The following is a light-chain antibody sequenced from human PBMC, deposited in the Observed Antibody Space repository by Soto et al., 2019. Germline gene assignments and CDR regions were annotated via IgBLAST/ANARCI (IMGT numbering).Light chain of an antibody. J-gene: IGKJ1*01. CDR1: QAIDSW. CDR3: QQTLSFPPT. Sequence: IRMTHSPSSVSASVGDRVTIPCRASQAIDSWLAWYQQKPGEAPKLLIFTGSLLHSGVPPRFSGSGSGTDFTLTISSLQPEDFATYYCQQTLSFPPTFGQGANVDIK. V-gene: IGKV1-12*01. CDR2: TGS.